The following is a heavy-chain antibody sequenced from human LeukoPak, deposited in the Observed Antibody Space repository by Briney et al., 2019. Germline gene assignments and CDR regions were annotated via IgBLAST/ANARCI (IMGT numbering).Heavy chain of an antibody. CDR1: GLGLGGFA. CDR3: AKASWVSSTDAVR. J-gene: IGHJ4*02. D-gene: IGHD3-16*01. V-gene: IGHV3-23*01. CDR2: IRGNGET. Sequence: GGPLRLSWAASGLGLGGFAMSWVGRGPARGLEGVSSIRGNGETFYADSVKGRFTLSSDSSRNTVYFQLNNLRVEDTAIYYCAKASWVSSTDAVRWGQGTLVTVSS.